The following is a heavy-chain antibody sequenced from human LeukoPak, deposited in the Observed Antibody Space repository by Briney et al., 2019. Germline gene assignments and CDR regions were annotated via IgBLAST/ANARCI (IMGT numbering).Heavy chain of an antibody. CDR2: IIPIFGTA. V-gene: IGHV1-69*13. D-gene: IGHD6-19*01. Sequence: ASVKVSCKTSGYTFTTYYMHWVRQAPGQGLEWMGGIIPIFGTANYAQKFQGRVTITADESTSTAYMELSSLRSEDTAVYYCARAGYSSGWYDPALLYWGQGTLVTVSS. J-gene: IGHJ4*02. CDR3: ARAGYSSGWYDPALLY. CDR1: GYTFTTYY.